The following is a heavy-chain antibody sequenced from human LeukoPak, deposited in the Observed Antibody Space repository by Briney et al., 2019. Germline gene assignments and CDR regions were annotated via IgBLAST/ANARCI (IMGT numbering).Heavy chain of an antibody. CDR2: ISSSGSTI. V-gene: IGHV3-48*03. CDR1: GFTFSSYE. CDR3: ATRYGSGSDYYNYYYMDV. J-gene: IGHJ6*03. D-gene: IGHD3-10*01. Sequence: GGSLRLSCAASGFTFSSYEMNWVRQAPGKGLEWVSYISSSGSTIYYADSVKGRFTISRDNAKNSLYLQMNSLRAEDTAVYYCATRYGSGSDYYNYYYMDVWGEGSTVTVSS.